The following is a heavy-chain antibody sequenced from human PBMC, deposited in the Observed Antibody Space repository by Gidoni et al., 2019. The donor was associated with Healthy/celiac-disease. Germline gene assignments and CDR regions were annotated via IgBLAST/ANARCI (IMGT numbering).Heavy chain of an antibody. J-gene: IGHJ4*02. D-gene: IGHD7-27*01. V-gene: IGHV4-38-2*02. CDR3: ARDPAKTGSFDY. CDR2: IYHSGST. Sequence: QVQLQESGPGLVKPSETLSLTCAVSGYSISSGYYWGWIRQPPGKGLEWIGSIYHSGSTYYNPSLKSRVTISVDTSKNQFSLKLSSVTAADTAVYYCARDPAKTGSFDYWGQGTLVTVSS. CDR1: GYSISSGYY.